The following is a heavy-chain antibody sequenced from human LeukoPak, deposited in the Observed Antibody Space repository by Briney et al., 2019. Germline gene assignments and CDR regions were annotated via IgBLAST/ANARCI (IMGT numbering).Heavy chain of an antibody. CDR3: AREGTTVVKGRFGY. CDR2: INAGNGNT. V-gene: IGHV1-3*01. CDR1: GYTFTSYA. Sequence: ASVKVSCKASGYTFTSYAMHWVRQAPGQRLEWMGWINAGNGNTKYSQKFQGRVTITRDTSASTAYMELSSLRSEDTAVYYCAREGTTVVKGRFGYWGQGTLVTVSS. D-gene: IGHD4-23*01. J-gene: IGHJ4*02.